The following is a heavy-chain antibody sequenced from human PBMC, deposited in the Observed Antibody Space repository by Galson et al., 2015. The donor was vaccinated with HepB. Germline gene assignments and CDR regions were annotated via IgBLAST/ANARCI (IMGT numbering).Heavy chain of an antibody. J-gene: IGHJ5*02. CDR3: ARVALIAAAGTVWFDP. Sequence: CAISGDSVSSNSAAWNWIRQSPSRGLEWLGRTYYRSKWYNDYAVSVKSRITINPDTSKNQFSLQLNSVTPEDTAVYYCARVALIAAAGTVWFDPWGQGTQVTVSS. CDR2: TYYRSKWYN. CDR1: GDSVSSNSAA. V-gene: IGHV6-1*01. D-gene: IGHD6-13*01.